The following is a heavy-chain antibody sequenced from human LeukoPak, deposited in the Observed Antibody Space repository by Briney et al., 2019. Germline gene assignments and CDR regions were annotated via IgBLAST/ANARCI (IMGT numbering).Heavy chain of an antibody. CDR2: IYTSGNT. Sequence: TSETLSLTCDVHGEFFSGFYWSWIRQPAGKGLEWIGRIYTSGNTNYNPSLKSRVTISVDKSKKQFSLKLSSVTAADTAVYYCARASHDYGAYSHFDYWGQGTLVTVSS. V-gene: IGHV4-59*10. D-gene: IGHD4-17*01. CDR3: ARASHDYGAYSHFDY. J-gene: IGHJ4*02. CDR1: GEFFSGFY.